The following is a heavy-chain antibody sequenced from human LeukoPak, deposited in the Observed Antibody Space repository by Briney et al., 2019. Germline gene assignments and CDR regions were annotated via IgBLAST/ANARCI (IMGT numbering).Heavy chain of an antibody. J-gene: IGHJ4*02. CDR2: ISSGSTI. CDR1: GFTFSSYE. Sequence: GGSLRLCCAASGFTFSSYEMNWVRQASGKGLEWVSYISSGSTIYDADSVKGRFTISRDNAKNSLYLQMNSLRAEDTAVYYCARESIAVAGAPFDYWGQGTLVTVSS. V-gene: IGHV3-48*03. D-gene: IGHD6-19*01. CDR3: ARESIAVAGAPFDY.